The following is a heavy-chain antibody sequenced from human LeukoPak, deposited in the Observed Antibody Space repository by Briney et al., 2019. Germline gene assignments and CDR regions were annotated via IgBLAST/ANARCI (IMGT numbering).Heavy chain of an antibody. D-gene: IGHD3-16*01. J-gene: IGHJ6*03. V-gene: IGHV3-30*18. CDR2: ISYDGSNK. CDR3: AKGYGWGASYYYYYMDV. Sequence: GGSLRLSCAASGFTFSSYGMHWVRQAPGKGLEWVAVISYDGSNKYYADSVKGRFTISRDNSKNTLYLQMNSLRAEDTAVYYCAKGYGWGASYYYYYMDVWGKGTTVTISS. CDR1: GFTFSSYG.